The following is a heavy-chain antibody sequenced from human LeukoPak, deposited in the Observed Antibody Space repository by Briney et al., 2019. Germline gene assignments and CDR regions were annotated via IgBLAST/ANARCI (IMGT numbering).Heavy chain of an antibody. V-gene: IGHV3-30*18. CDR3: AKDSRWKEMATLGVDY. CDR1: GFTFSSYG. CDR2: ISYDGSNK. D-gene: IGHD5-24*01. J-gene: IGHJ4*02. Sequence: GGSLRLSCAASGFTFSSYGMHWVRQAPGKGLEWVAVISYDGSNKYYADSVKGRFTISRDNSKNTLYLQMNSLRAEDTAVYYCAKDSRWKEMATLGVDYWGQGTLVTVSS.